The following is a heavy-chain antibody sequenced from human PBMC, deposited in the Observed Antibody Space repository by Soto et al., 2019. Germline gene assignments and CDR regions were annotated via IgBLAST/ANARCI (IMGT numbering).Heavy chain of an antibody. CDR3: ARDRTAAGSDS. Sequence: QVQLVESGGGLVKPGGSLRLSCAASGFTFSDFYMSWIRQAPGKGLEWISYISSGSTNIFYADSVKGRFTVSRDNAKNSVYLQMDSLRAEDTAVYYCARDRTAAGSDSWGQGTLVTVSS. CDR2: ISSGSTNI. CDR1: GFTFSDFY. J-gene: IGHJ4*02. D-gene: IGHD6-25*01. V-gene: IGHV3-11*01.